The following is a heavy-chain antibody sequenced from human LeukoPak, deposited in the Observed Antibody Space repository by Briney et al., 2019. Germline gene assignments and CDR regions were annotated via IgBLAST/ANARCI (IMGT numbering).Heavy chain of an antibody. CDR1: GDRSSTYG. CDR2: INPNSGGT. D-gene: IGHD3-10*01. J-gene: IGHJ4*02. V-gene: IGHV1-2*02. CDR3: ASENYYGSGSSAPFDY. Sequence: ASVKVSCKISGDRSSTYGINWVRQAPGQGLEWMGWINPNSGGTNYAQKFQGRVTMTRDTSISTAYMELSRLRSDDTAVYYCASENYYGSGSSAPFDYWGQGTLVTVSS.